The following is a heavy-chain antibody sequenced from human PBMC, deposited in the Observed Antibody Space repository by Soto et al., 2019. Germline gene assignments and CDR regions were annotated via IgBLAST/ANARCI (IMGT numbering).Heavy chain of an antibody. Sequence: XETLSIACAVSGDPISSSTWWTWVRQTPGKGLEWIGKIDQNGITNYNPSLESRVTILKDNSKNQLSLKLTSVTAVDSAVYYCARLNRDYYYYGMDVWGQGATVTVSS. J-gene: IGHJ6*02. V-gene: IGHV4-4*02. CDR3: ARLNRDYYYYGMDV. CDR2: IDQNGIT. CDR1: GDPISSSTW.